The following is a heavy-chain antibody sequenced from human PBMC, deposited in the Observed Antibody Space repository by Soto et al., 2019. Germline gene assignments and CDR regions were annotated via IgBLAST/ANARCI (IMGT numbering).Heavy chain of an antibody. V-gene: IGHV1-3*01. D-gene: IGHD6-19*01. CDR1: GYTFTSYA. CDR2: INAGNGNT. CDR3: ARDLGGWPDY. Sequence: QVQLVQSGAEVKKPGASVKVSCKTSGYTFTSYAMHWVRQAPGQRLEWMGWINAGNGNTKYSQKSQGRVTITIDTSASTAYMELSSLRSEDTAIYYCARDLGGWPDYWGQGTLVTVSS. J-gene: IGHJ4*02.